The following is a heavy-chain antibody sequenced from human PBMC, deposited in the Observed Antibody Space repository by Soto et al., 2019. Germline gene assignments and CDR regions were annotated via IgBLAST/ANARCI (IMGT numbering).Heavy chain of an antibody. CDR1: GFTFSAYA. J-gene: IGHJ4*01. CDR2: IRGDGGTT. D-gene: IGHD3-3*01. Sequence: EVQLVESGGGLVQAGGSLRLSCAASGFTFSAYAMHWVRQASGKGLEWVSAIRGDGGTTDYGDSVKGRFTTSRDNSKNIPYLLMNDLRAEDAAVYYCAKDFADYDFHHFDYWGHGNLVTVSS. CDR3: AKDFADYDFHHFDY. V-gene: IGHV3-23*04.